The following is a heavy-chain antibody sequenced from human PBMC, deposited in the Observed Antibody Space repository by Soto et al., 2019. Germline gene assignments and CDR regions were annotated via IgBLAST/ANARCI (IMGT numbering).Heavy chain of an antibody. CDR3: TSATNQLQLWSPNSVYYYYGMDV. D-gene: IGHD5-18*01. Sequence: GGSLILSCAASGFTFSNAWMNWVRQAPGKGLEWVGRIKSKTDGGTTDYAAPVKGRFTISRDDSKNTLYLQMNSLKTEDTAVYYCTSATNQLQLWSPNSVYYYYGMDVWGQGTTVTVSS. V-gene: IGHV3-15*07. J-gene: IGHJ6*02. CDR1: GFTFSNAW. CDR2: IKSKTDGGTT.